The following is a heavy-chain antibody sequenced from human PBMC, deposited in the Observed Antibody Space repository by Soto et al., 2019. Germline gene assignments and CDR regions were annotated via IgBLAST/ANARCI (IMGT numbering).Heavy chain of an antibody. Sequence: GSLRLSCAASGXTFSSYSMSWVRQAPGKGLEWVSAISGSGGSTYYADSVKGRFTISRDNSKNTLYLQMNSLRAEDTAVYYCATASFLTGYFNFDYWGQGTLVTVSS. CDR1: GXTFSSYS. CDR2: ISGSGGST. CDR3: ATASFLTGYFNFDY. V-gene: IGHV3-23*01. J-gene: IGHJ4*02. D-gene: IGHD3-9*01.